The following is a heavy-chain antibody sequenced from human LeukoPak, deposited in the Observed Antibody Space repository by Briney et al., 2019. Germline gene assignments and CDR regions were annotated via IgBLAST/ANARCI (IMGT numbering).Heavy chain of an antibody. J-gene: IGHJ5*02. V-gene: IGHV4-34*01. D-gene: IGHD3-10*01. CDR3: ARDLYYYFSGSYFGLDP. CDR1: GGSFSGYY. Sequence: PSETLSLTCTVYGGSFSGYYWSWIRQPPGKGLEWIGEINHGGSTNYNPSLKSRVTISVDMSKKQLSLRLTSVTAADTAVYYCARDLYYYFSGSYFGLDPWGQGTLVTVSS. CDR2: INHGGST.